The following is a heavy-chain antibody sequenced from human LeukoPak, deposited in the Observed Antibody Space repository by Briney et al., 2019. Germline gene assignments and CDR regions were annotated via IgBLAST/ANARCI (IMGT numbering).Heavy chain of an antibody. J-gene: IGHJ4*02. Sequence: ASVKVSCKASGYTFTSYYMHWVRQAPGQGLEWMGIINPSGGSTSYAQKFQGRVTMTRDMSTSTVYMELSSLRSEDTAVYYCARPDCRGGSCYDFPYWGQGTLVTVSS. D-gene: IGHD2-15*01. CDR3: ARPDCRGGSCYDFPY. V-gene: IGHV1-46*01. CDR1: GYTFTSYY. CDR2: INPSGGST.